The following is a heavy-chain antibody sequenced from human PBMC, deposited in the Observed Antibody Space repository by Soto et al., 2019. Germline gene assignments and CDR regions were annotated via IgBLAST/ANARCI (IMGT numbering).Heavy chain of an antibody. Sequence: SETLSLACTVSGAYMRNDYYYWSWVRQNPGKDLEWIGHMHHSGRTHYNPSLKSRVAISVDTSKNQFSLYLNSVTAADTAVYYCARGVKVSLDYFASGAQEPPAPVPS. CDR2: MHHSGRT. J-gene: IGHJ4*02. D-gene: IGHD6-13*01. CDR1: GAYMRNDYYY. CDR3: ARGVKVSLDYFAS. V-gene: IGHV4-31*03.